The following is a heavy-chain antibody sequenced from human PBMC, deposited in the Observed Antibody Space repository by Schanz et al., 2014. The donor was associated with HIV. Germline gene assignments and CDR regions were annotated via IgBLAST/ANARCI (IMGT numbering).Heavy chain of an antibody. CDR3: ARGSCSGGTCYSGDH. J-gene: IGHJ4*02. V-gene: IGHV1-18*01. CDR2: INTASGGT. D-gene: IGHD2-15*01. Sequence: QVQLVQSGAEVKKPGSSVKVSCKASGYTFISYGISWVRQAPGQGLEWMGWINTASGGTETAHQFQDRLTLTTQTSTGTAYMELRSLRSDDTAVYYCARGSCSGGTCYSGDHWGQGTLVAVSA. CDR1: GYTFISYG.